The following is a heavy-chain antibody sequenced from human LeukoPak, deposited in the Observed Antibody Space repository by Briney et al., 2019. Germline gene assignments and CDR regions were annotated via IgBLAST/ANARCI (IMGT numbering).Heavy chain of an antibody. CDR1: GFTFSSYA. D-gene: IGHD6-19*01. CDR3: ASGPSGWFDY. CDR2: ISYDGSNK. Sequence: GGSLRLSCAASGFTFSSYAMLWVRQAPGKGLEWVAVISYDGSNKYYADSVKGRFTISRDNSKNTLYLQMNSLRAEDTAVYYCASGPSGWFDYWGQGTLVTVSS. J-gene: IGHJ4*02. V-gene: IGHV3-30-3*01.